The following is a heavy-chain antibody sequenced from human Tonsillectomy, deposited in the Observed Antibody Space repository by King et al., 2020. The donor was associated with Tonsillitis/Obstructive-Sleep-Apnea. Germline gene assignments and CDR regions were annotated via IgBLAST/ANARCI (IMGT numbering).Heavy chain of an antibody. CDR1: GYTFTSYD. CDR2: SRPNNGDT. J-gene: IGHJ1*01. Sequence: QLVQSGAEVKKPGASVKVSCKASGYTFTSYDITWVRQAPGQGLEWMGWSRPNNGDTNYAQKLQGRVTMTSDTSTSTAYMELRSLRSEDTAVYYSARDYYDTSGYYHGYFQHWGQGTLVTVSS. V-gene: IGHV1-18*01. D-gene: IGHD3-22*01. CDR3: ARDYYDTSGYYHGYFQH.